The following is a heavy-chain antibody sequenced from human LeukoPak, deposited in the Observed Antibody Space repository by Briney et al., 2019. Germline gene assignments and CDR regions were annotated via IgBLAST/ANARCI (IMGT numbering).Heavy chain of an antibody. CDR3: ASHWAQQVVSDY. Sequence: PSETLSLTCAVYGGSFSGYYWSWIRQPPGKGLEWIGEINHSGSTNYNPSLKSRVTISVDTSKNQFSLKLSSVTAADTAVYYCASHWAQQVVSDYWGQGTLVTVSS. V-gene: IGHV4-34*01. CDR1: GGSFSGYY. CDR2: INHSGST. J-gene: IGHJ4*02. D-gene: IGHD6-13*01.